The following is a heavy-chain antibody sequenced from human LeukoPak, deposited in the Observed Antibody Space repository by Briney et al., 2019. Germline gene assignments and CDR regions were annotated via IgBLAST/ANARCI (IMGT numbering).Heavy chain of an antibody. CDR3: AKRGYCSGITCYLNYFDP. Sequence: GGSLRLSCAASGFTFSSYGMSWVRQAPGKGPEWVSDISGSGDRTDYADSVKGRLTISRDNSKDTVYLEMNSVRAEDTAIYYCAKRGYCSGITCYLNYFDPWGQGTLVTVSS. CDR1: GFTFSSYG. D-gene: IGHD2-2*03. V-gene: IGHV3-23*01. CDR2: ISGSGDRT. J-gene: IGHJ5*02.